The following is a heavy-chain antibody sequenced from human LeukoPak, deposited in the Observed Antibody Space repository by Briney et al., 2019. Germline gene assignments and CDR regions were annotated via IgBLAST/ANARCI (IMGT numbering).Heavy chain of an antibody. CDR2: IYYSGST. D-gene: IGHD2-8*01. CDR3: ARSGTKTNGFDP. CDR1: GGSISTYY. Sequence: SSETLSLTCTVSGGSISTYYWSWIRQPPGKGLEWIGYIYYSGSTNYSPSLQSRVTISVDTSRNQFSLRLISVTAADTAMYYCARSGTKTNGFDPWGQGTLVTVSS. V-gene: IGHV4-59*01. J-gene: IGHJ5*02.